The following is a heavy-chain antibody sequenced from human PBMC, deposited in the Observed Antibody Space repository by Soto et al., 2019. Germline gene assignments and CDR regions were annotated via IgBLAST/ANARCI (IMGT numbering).Heavy chain of an antibody. J-gene: IGHJ6*02. V-gene: IGHV1-69*13. Sequence: SVKVSCKASGGTFSSYAISWVRQAPGQGLEWMGGIIPIFGTANYAQKFQGRVTITADESTSTAYMELSSLRSEDTAVYYCAREQYSYGSYYYYGMDVWGQGTTVTASS. D-gene: IGHD5-18*01. CDR2: IIPIFGTA. CDR1: GGTFSSYA. CDR3: AREQYSYGSYYYYGMDV.